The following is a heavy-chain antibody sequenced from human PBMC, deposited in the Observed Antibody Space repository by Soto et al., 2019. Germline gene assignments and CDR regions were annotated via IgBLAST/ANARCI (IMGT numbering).Heavy chain of an antibody. V-gene: IGHV1-2*02. D-gene: IGHD5-12*01. J-gene: IGHJ5*02. CDR2: INPNSGGT. Sequence: ASVKVSCKASGYTFTGYYMHWVRQAPGQGLEWMGWINPNSGGTNYAQKFQGRVTMTRDTSISTAYMELSRLRSDDTAVYYCARDTNIVATTNWFDPWGQGTLVTVSS. CDR1: GYTFTGYY. CDR3: ARDTNIVATTNWFDP.